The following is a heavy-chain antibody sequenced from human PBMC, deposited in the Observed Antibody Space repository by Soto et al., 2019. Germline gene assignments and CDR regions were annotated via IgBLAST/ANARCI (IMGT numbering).Heavy chain of an antibody. J-gene: IGHJ4*02. CDR1: GFTFSSYA. V-gene: IGHV3-23*01. CDR3: AKDRIRLAISFCDY. Sequence: PVGSLRLSCAASGFTFSSYAMSWVRQTPGKGLEWVSAISGSGGSTYYADSVKGRFTISRDNSKNTLYLQMNSLRAEDTAVYYCAKDRIRLAISFCDYWGQGTLVTVSS. D-gene: IGHD3-9*01. CDR2: ISGSGGST.